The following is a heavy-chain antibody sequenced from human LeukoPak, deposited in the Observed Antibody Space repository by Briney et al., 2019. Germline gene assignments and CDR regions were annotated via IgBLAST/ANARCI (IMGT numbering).Heavy chain of an antibody. Sequence: PGGSLRLSCAASGFTFSSYGMHWVRQAPGKGLEWVAVISYDGSNKYYADSVKGRFTISRDNSKNTLYLQMNSLRAEDTAVYYCGKGHPAGIQLWSFDYWGQGTLVTVSS. CDR3: GKGHPAGIQLWSFDY. D-gene: IGHD5-18*01. V-gene: IGHV3-30*18. J-gene: IGHJ4*02. CDR1: GFTFSSYG. CDR2: ISYDGSNK.